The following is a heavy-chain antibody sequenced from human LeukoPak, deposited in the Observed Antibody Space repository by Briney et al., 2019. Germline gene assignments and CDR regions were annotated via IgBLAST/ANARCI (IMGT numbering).Heavy chain of an antibody. D-gene: IGHD3-10*01. J-gene: IGHJ4*02. Sequence: GGSLRLSCAASRFSFSSYAMSWVRQAPGKGLEWVSVISGSGGNTYYADSAKGRFTISRDNSKNTLYLQMTHLTAEDTPVYYCASHYGSGVQPFDYRGQGTLVTVSS. CDR3: ASHYGSGVQPFDY. CDR1: RFSFSSYA. CDR2: ISGSGGNT. V-gene: IGHV3-23*01.